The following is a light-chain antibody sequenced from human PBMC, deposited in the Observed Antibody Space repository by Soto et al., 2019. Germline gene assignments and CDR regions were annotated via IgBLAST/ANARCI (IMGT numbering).Light chain of an antibody. J-gene: IGKJ2*01. CDR1: QSISYW. CDR3: QQYTSYLYT. V-gene: IGKV1-5*03. Sequence: DIQMTQSPSTLSASVGDRVTITCRASQSISYWLAWYQQKPGQGPKLLIYKASTFERVVPSRFSGSGSGTDFTLTISSLQADDFATYYCQQYTSYLYTFGQGTKLEIK. CDR2: KAS.